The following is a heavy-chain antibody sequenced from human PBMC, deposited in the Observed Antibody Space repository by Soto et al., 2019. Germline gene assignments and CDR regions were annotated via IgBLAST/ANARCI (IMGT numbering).Heavy chain of an antibody. J-gene: IGHJ5*01. V-gene: IGHV4-34*01. CDR3: ARGPIVGARGGFGFDS. Sequence: QVQLQQWGAGLLKPSETLSLTCAVYGGSFSGYYWSWIRQPPGKGLEWIGEINHSGSTNYNPSHKSRVTISVDTSKNQFSLKLSSVTAADTAVYYCARGPIVGARGGFGFDSWGQGTLVTVSS. CDR2: INHSGST. CDR1: GGSFSGYY. D-gene: IGHD1-26*01.